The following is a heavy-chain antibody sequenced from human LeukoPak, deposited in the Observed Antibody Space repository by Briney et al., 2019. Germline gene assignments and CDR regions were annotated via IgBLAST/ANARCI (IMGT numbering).Heavy chain of an antibody. V-gene: IGHV4-34*01. CDR3: ARGRGYSYGYYNYHYYYMDV. Sequence: SETLSLTCAVYGGSFSGYYWSWIRQPPGKGLEWIVEINHSGSTNYNPSLKSRVTISVDTSKNQFSLKLSSVTAADTAVYYCARGRGYSYGYYNYHYYYMDVWGKGTTVTVSS. CDR2: INHSGST. CDR1: GGSFSGYY. D-gene: IGHD5-18*01. J-gene: IGHJ6*03.